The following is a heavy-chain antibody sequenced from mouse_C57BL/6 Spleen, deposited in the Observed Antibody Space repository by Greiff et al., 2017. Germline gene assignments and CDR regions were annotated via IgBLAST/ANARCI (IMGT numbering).Heavy chain of an antibody. D-gene: IGHD3-2*02. CDR3: ARVIDSSGYEIDYAMDY. CDR2: ISYDGSN. J-gene: IGHJ4*01. Sequence: EVQRVESGPGLVKPSQSLSLTCSVTGYSITSGYYWNWIRQFPGNKLEWMGYISYDGSNNYNPSLKNRISITRDTSKNQFFLKLNSVTTEDTATYYCARVIDSSGYEIDYAMDYWGQGTSVTVSS. V-gene: IGHV3-6*01. CDR1: GYSITSGYY.